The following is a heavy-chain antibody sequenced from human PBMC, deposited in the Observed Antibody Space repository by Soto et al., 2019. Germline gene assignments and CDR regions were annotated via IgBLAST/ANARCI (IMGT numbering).Heavy chain of an antibody. D-gene: IGHD6-6*01. V-gene: IGHV4-59*08. CDR2: IYYSGST. Sequence: SETLCVSWTVAGGSIGGYGGSWIRQPPGKGLEWIGYIYYSGSTNYNPSLKSRVTISVDTSKNQFSLKLSSVTAADTAVYYCARIAAPPYNWFDPWGQGTLVTVSS. CDR1: GGSIGGYG. CDR3: ARIAAPPYNWFDP. J-gene: IGHJ5*02.